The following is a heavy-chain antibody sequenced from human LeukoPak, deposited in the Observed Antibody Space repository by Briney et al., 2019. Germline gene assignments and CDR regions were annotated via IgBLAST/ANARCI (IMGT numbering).Heavy chain of an antibody. D-gene: IGHD3-3*01. Sequence: SETLSLTCAVYGGSFSGSYWTWIRQPPGKGLEWIGEINHSGSTNYNPSLKSRVTISADTSNNQFSLKLSSVTAADTAVYYCAREFRPVLRFLVYYYYMDVWGKGTTVTVSS. J-gene: IGHJ6*03. CDR3: AREFRPVLRFLVYYYYMDV. V-gene: IGHV4-34*01. CDR1: GGSFSGSY. CDR2: INHSGST.